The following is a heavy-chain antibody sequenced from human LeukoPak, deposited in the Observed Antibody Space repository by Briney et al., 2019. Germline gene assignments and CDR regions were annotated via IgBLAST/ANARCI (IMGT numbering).Heavy chain of an antibody. CDR3: ARRYCSGGSCLDPNFDY. J-gene: IGHJ4*02. CDR1: GYTFTSYG. CDR2: ISAYNGNT. V-gene: IGHV1-18*01. D-gene: IGHD2-15*01. Sequence: GASVKVSCKASGYTFTSYGISWVRQAPGQGLEWMGWISAYNGNTNYAQKLQGRVTMTTDTSTSTAYMELRSLRSDDTAVYYCARRYCSGGSCLDPNFDYWGQGTLVTVSS.